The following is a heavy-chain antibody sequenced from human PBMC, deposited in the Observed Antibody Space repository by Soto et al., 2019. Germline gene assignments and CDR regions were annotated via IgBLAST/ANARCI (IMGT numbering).Heavy chain of an antibody. V-gene: IGHV1-18*01. Sequence: QVHLVQSGAEVKKPGASVKVSCKASGYTFTTYGIAWVRQAPGQGLEWMGWISAYNANTDYAQRLQGRVTITTDTPTSTAHRELRSLRADDTAVYYCARGRYLDYWGQGALVTVSS. J-gene: IGHJ4*02. CDR2: ISAYNANT. CDR1: GYTFTTYG. CDR3: ARGRYLDY. D-gene: IGHD1-26*01.